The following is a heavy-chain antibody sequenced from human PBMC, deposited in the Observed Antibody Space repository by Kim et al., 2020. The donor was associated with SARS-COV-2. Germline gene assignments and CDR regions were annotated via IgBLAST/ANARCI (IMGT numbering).Heavy chain of an antibody. CDR2: IYYSGST. CDR3: ARDIKLNWFDP. J-gene: IGHJ5*02. V-gene: IGHV4-31*03. CDR1: GGSISSGGYY. Sequence: SETLSLTCTVSGGSISSGGYYWSWIRQHPGKGLEWIGYIYYSGSTYYNPSLKSRVTISVDTSKNQFSLKLSSVTAADTAVYYCARDIKLNWFDPWGQGTLFTVSS.